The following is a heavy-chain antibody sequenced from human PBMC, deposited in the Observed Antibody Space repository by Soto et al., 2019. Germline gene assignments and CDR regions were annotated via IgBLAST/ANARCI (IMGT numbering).Heavy chain of an antibody. V-gene: IGHV3-21*01. Sequence: EVQVVESGGGLVKPGGSLRLSCAASGFTFSSYSMNWVRQAPGKGLEWVSSISSSSSYIYYADSVKGRFTISRDNAKNSLYLQMNSLRAEDTAVYYCARSRLLRGPFDYWGQGTLVTVSS. CDR3: ARSRLLRGPFDY. D-gene: IGHD4-17*01. CDR2: ISSSSSYI. J-gene: IGHJ4*02. CDR1: GFTFSSYS.